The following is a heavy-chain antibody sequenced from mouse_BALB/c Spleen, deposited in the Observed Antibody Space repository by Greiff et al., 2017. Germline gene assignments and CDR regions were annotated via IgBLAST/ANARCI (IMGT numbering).Heavy chain of an antibody. CDR2: ISSGGSYT. Sequence: EVKVVESGGGLVKPGGSLKLSCAASGFTFSSYTMSWVRQTPEKRLEWVATISSGGSYTYYPDSVKGRFTISRDNAKNTLYLQMSSLKSEDTAMYYCTRDRVTGGFDYWGQGTTLTVSS. CDR3: TRDRVTGGFDY. V-gene: IGHV5-6-4*01. CDR1: GFTFSSYT. D-gene: IGHD4-1*01. J-gene: IGHJ2*01.